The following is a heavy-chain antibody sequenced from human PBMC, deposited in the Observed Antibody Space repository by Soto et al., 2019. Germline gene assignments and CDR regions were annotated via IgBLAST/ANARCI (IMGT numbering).Heavy chain of an antibody. CDR3: AKEYNSQGYFDY. D-gene: IGHD1-1*01. Sequence: QVQLVESGGGVVQPGRSLRLSCAASGFTFSSYAMHWVRQAPGKGLEWVAIISYDGNNKHYADSVKSRFTISRDDSMNTLFLQMNSLRADDTAVYYCAKEYNSQGYFDYWGQGTLVTVSS. CDR2: ISYDGNNK. J-gene: IGHJ4*02. V-gene: IGHV3-30-3*01. CDR1: GFTFSSYA.